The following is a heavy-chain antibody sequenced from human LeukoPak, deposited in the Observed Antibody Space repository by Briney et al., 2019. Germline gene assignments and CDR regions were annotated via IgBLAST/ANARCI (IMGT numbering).Heavy chain of an antibody. J-gene: IGHJ5*02. V-gene: IGHV3-7*01. CDR2: IKQDGSEK. Sequence: PGGSPRLSCAASGFTFSSYWMSWVRQAPGKGLEWVANIKQDGSEKYYVDSVKGRLTISRDNAKNSLHLQMNSLRAEDTAVYYCARERWDYYDSSGYLNWFDPWGQGTLVTVSS. CDR3: ARERWDYYDSSGYLNWFDP. CDR1: GFTFSSYW. D-gene: IGHD3-22*01.